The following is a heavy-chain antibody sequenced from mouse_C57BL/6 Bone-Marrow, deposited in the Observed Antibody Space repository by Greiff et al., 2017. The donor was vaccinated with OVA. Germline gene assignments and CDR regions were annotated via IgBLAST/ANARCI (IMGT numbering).Heavy chain of an antibody. V-gene: IGHV1-19*01. CDR2: INPYNGGT. CDR3: ARAGQGFAY. J-gene: IGHJ3*01. CDR1: GYTFTDYY. D-gene: IGHD6-1*01. Sequence: EVQLQQSGPVLVKPGASVKMSCKASGYTFTDYYMHWVKQSHGKSLEWIGVINPYNGGTSYNQKFKGKATLTVDKSSSTAYMELNSLTSEDSAVYYCARAGQGFAYWGQGTLVTVSA.